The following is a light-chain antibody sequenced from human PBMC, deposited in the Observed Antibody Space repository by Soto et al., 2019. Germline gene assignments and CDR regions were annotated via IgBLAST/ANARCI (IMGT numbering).Light chain of an antibody. CDR2: LGS. V-gene: IGKV2-28*01. CDR3: MQALQTPTT. CDR1: QSLLHSNGYNY. Sequence: DIVMTQSPLSLPVTPGEPASISCRSSQSLLHSNGYNYLDWYLQKPGQSPQLLIYLGSNRASGVPDRFSGSGSGTDFTLKISRVEAEDVGVYYCMQALQTPTTFGGGTTVEIK. J-gene: IGKJ4*01.